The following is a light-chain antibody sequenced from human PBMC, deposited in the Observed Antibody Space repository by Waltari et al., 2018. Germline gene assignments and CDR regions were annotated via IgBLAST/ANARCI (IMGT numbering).Light chain of an antibody. CDR2: AIS. CDR3: LQDSYKPYS. Sequence: AVQMTQSPSSLSASVGDRVSITCRASRGVGSDLSWYQQKAGTAPKLLIYAISTLQSGVPSRFSGSGSATDFTLTISNLQPEDFATYYCLQDSYKPYSVGPGTKLEIK. CDR1: RGVGSD. J-gene: IGKJ2*03. V-gene: IGKV1-6*01.